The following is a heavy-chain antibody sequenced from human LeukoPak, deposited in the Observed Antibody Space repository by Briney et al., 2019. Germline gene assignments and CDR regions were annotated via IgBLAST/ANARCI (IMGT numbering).Heavy chain of an antibody. Sequence: GGSLRLFCGASGFTFSSYSMNWVRQARGKGPEWGSYISSSSSTIYYADSVKGRFTISRDNAKNSLYLQMNGLRDEDTAVYYCARVFRYYVGERYFHYWAQGTLVTVSS. CDR3: ARVFRYYVGERYFHY. J-gene: IGHJ4*02. V-gene: IGHV3-48*02. D-gene: IGHD3-10*01. CDR1: GFTFSSYS. CDR2: ISSSSSTI.